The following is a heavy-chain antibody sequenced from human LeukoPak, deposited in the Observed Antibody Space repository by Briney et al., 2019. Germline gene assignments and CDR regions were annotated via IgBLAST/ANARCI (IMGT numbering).Heavy chain of an antibody. CDR2: ITGSGDST. D-gene: IGHD3-9*01. J-gene: IGHJ4*02. V-gene: IGHV3-23*01. CDR3: AKWGDYDILTGYYVSDF. CDR1: GFIFRNYA. Sequence: GGSLRLSCAASGFIFRNYAMSWVRQAPGKGLEWVSAITGSGDSTYYANSVKGRFTISRDNSKNTLYVEMNTLRAEDTPVYYCAKWGDYDILTGYYVSDFWGQGTLVTVSS.